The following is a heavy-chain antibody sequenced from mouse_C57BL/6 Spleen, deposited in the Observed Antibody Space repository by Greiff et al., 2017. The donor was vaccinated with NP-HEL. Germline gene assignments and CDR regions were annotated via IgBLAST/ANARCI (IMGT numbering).Heavy chain of an antibody. Sequence: EVHLVESGPGLVKPSQSLSLTCSVTGYSITSGYYWNWIRQFPGNKLEWMGYISYDGSNNYIPSLKNRISITRATSKNQFFLKLNSVTTKDTATYYCARDYYGSSPWYFDVWGTGTTVTVSS. CDR1: GYSITSGYY. V-gene: IGHV3-6*01. CDR2: ISYDGSN. CDR3: ARDYYGSSPWYFDV. D-gene: IGHD1-1*01. J-gene: IGHJ1*03.